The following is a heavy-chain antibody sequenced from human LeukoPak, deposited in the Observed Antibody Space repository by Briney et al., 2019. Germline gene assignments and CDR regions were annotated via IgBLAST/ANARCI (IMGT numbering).Heavy chain of an antibody. CDR1: GFTFSSYW. CDR2: IKQDGSEK. V-gene: IGHV3-7*02. CDR3: ARSIEVVVITPFDY. J-gene: IGHJ4*02. Sequence: GGSLRLSCAASGFTFSSYWMSWVRQAPGKGLEWVANIKQDGSEKYYVDSVKGRFTISRDNAKNSLYLQMNSLRAEDTAVYYCARSIEVVVITPFDYWGQGTLVTVSS. D-gene: IGHD3-22*01.